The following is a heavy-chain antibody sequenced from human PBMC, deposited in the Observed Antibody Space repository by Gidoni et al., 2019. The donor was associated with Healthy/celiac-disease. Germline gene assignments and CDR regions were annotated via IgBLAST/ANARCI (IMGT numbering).Heavy chain of an antibody. Sequence: EVQLVESGGGLVQPGGSLRLSCAASGFTFSSYEMNWVRQAPGKGLEWVSYISSSGSTIYYADSVKGRFTISRDNAKNSLYLQMNSLRAEDTAVYYCARSPYCSGGSCYSEYYYGMDVWGQGTTVTVSS. D-gene: IGHD2-15*01. CDR1: GFTFSSYE. CDR2: ISSSGSTI. CDR3: ARSPYCSGGSCYSEYYYGMDV. V-gene: IGHV3-48*03. J-gene: IGHJ6*02.